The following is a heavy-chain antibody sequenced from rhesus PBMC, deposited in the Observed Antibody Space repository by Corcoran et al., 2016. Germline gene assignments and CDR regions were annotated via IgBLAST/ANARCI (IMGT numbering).Heavy chain of an antibody. D-gene: IGHD2-27*01. V-gene: IGHV4-80*01. CDR3: ARYGDYCSGIYCYSGYFEF. CDR2: INGNSGST. Sequence: QVQLQESGPGLVKRSETLSLTCAVSGGSFSSYWWCWIRQPQGKGLEWIGEINGNSGSTNYNPSLKSRVTISRDASKYQLCLKLSSVTAAGTAVYYCARYGDYCSGIYCYSGYFEFWGQGALVTVSS. CDR1: GGSFSSYW. J-gene: IGHJ1*01.